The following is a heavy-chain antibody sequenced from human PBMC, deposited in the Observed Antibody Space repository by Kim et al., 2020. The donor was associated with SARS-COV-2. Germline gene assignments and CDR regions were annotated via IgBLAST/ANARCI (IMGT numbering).Heavy chain of an antibody. D-gene: IGHD6-19*01. CDR3: ARGLTIAVAGPPFDY. Sequence: SETLSLTCAVYGGSFSGYYWSWIRQPPGKGLEWIGEINHSGSTNYNPSLKSRVTISVDTSKNQFSLKLSSVTAADTAVYYCARGLTIAVAGPPFDYWGQGTLVTVSS. CDR2: INHSGST. CDR1: GGSFSGYY. J-gene: IGHJ4*02. V-gene: IGHV4-34*01.